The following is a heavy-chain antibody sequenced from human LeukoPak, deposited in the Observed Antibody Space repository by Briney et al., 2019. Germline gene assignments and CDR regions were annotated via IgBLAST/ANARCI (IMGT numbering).Heavy chain of an antibody. J-gene: IGHJ5*01. CDR2: INTDGKRT. D-gene: IGHD1-7*01. CDR3: ARDLNWNYPTWFDS. Sequence: PGGSLRLSCAASGFTFSSHWMHWVRQTPGKGPVWVSHINTDGKRTSYADSVKGRFAISRDNAKSTLFLQMNSLRGEDTAVYYCARDLNWNYPTWFDSWGRGTLVIVSS. V-gene: IGHV3-74*01. CDR1: GFTFSSHW.